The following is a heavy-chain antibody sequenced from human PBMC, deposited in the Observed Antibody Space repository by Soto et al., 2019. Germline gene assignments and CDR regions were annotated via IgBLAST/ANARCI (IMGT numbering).Heavy chain of an antibody. CDR1: GGSISSGDYY. J-gene: IGHJ5*02. Sequence: QVQLQESGPGLVKPSQTLSLTCTVSGGSISSGDYYWSWIRQPPGKGLEWIGYIYHSGSTYYNPSLKRRVTISVDTSTNQFSLKLSSVTAADTAVYYCARERPDGARLDPWGQGTLVTVSS. D-gene: IGHD6-6*01. CDR2: IYHSGST. CDR3: ARERPDGARLDP. V-gene: IGHV4-30-4*01.